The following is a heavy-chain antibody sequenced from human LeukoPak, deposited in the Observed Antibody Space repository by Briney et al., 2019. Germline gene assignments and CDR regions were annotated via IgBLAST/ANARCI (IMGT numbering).Heavy chain of an antibody. J-gene: IGHJ4*02. CDR1: GFTFDDYA. CDR2: ISWNSGSI. Sequence: GGSLRLSCAASGFTFDDYAMHWVRQAPGKGLEWVSGISWNSGSIGYADSVKGRFTISRDNAKSSLYLQMNSLRAEDTALYYCAKDMGYSSSWYVDYWGQGTLVTVSS. CDR3: AKDMGYSSSWYVDY. D-gene: IGHD6-13*01. V-gene: IGHV3-9*01.